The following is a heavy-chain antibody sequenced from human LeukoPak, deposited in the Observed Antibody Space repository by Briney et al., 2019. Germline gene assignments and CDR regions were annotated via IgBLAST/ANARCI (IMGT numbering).Heavy chain of an antibody. CDR1: GYTFTNYD. V-gene: IGHV1-8*01. D-gene: IGHD6-19*01. J-gene: IGHJ4*02. CDR3: ARGSRLGYSSGPGDY. Sequence: ASVKVSCKASGYTFTNYDINWVRQASGQGLEWMGYMKPNSGNTGYAQKFQGRVTMTRDTSISTAYMELSSLTSEDTAVYYCARGSRLGYSSGPGDYWGQGTLVTVSS. CDR2: MKPNSGNT.